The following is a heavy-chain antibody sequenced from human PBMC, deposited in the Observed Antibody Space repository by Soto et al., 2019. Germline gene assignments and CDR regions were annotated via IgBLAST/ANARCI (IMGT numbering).Heavy chain of an antibody. CDR1: GFTFSNYW. J-gene: IGHJ4*02. CDR2: IKQDGSDK. D-gene: IGHD2-2*01. CDR3: ARLPAVDSRYFFDY. Sequence: EVQLVESGGGLVQPGGSLRLSCVASGFTFSNYWMSWVRQAPGKGLEWVANIKQDGSDKYYEASVKGRFTFSRDNAKNSLNLQMKSLRTEDTAVYYCARLPAVDSRYFFDYWGQGTLVTVSS. V-gene: IGHV3-7*01.